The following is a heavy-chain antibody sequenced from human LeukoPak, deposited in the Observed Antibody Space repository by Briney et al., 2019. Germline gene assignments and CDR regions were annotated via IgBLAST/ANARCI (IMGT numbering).Heavy chain of an antibody. CDR1: GGSISSYY. J-gene: IGHJ6*03. Sequence: SETLPLTCTVSGGSISSYYWSWIRQPPGKGLGWIGYIYYSGSTNYNPSLKSRVTISIDTSKNQFSLKLSSVTAADTAVYYCARAVWELPKNYYYYYMDVWGKGTTVTVSS. CDR2: IYYSGST. D-gene: IGHD1-26*01. V-gene: IGHV4-59*01. CDR3: ARAVWELPKNYYYYYMDV.